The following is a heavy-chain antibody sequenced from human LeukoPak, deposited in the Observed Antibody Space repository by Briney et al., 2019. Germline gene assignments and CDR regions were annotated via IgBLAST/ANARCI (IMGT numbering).Heavy chain of an antibody. CDR2: MNPNSGNT. Sequence: ASVKVSCKASGYTFTSYDINWVRQATGQGLEWMVCMNPNSGNTGYAQKLQGRVTINRKTYIRTAYVELSSLRSEDTAVYYCARGLSGWYEFDYWGQGTLVTVSS. CDR1: GYTFTSYD. D-gene: IGHD6-13*01. V-gene: IGHV1-8*03. J-gene: IGHJ4*02. CDR3: ARGLSGWYEFDY.